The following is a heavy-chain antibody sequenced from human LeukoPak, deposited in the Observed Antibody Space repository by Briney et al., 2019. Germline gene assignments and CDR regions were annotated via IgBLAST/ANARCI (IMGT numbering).Heavy chain of an antibody. Sequence: ASVKVSCKASGYTFTSYGINWVRQAPGQGLEWMGWISAYNGNTNYAQKLQGRVTMTRDTSTSTVYMELGSLRSDDTALYYCARGGDMRVVGAFDIWGQGTIVTVSS. CDR1: GYTFTSYG. D-gene: IGHD3-22*01. CDR3: ARGGDMRVVGAFDI. CDR2: ISAYNGNT. J-gene: IGHJ3*02. V-gene: IGHV1-18*01.